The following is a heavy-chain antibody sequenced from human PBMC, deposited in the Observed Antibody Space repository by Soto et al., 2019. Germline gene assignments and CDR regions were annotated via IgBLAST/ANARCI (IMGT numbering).Heavy chain of an antibody. CDR1: GFTFSDYY. CDR2: ISNSGTYT. V-gene: IGHV3-11*06. D-gene: IGHD3-10*01. Sequence: QAQLVESGGDLVKPGGSLRLSCAASGFTFSDYYMTWIRQAPGKGLEWNSYISNSGTYTNYADSVKGRFTVSRDHAKNSLYLRMTGLRAEDTAVYYCVRGRGGDWGQGTLVTVSS. CDR3: VRGRGGD. J-gene: IGHJ4*02.